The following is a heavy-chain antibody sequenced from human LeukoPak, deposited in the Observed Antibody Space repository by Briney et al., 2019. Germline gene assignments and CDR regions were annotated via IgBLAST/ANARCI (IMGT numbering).Heavy chain of an antibody. V-gene: IGHV3-23*01. J-gene: IGHJ4*02. D-gene: IGHD4-23*01. CDR2: ISGSGGST. Sequence: GGSLRLSCAASGFTFSSYAMSWVRQAPGKGLEWVSAISGSGGSTYYADSVKGRFTISRDNSKNTLYLQMNSLRAEDTAVCYCAKDLYGDNSFDYWGQGTLVTVSS. CDR1: GFTFSSYA. CDR3: AKDLYGDNSFDY.